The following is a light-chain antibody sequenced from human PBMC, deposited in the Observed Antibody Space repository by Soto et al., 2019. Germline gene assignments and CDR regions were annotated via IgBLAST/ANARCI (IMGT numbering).Light chain of an antibody. Sequence: QSALTQPPSVSGSPGQSVTISCTGTSSDFGSYNRLSWYQQPPGTAPKLIMYEVNTRPSGVPDRFSGSKSGSTASLTISGLQAEDEADYYCSLYISGSTYVFGTGTKVTVL. CDR1: SSDFGSYNR. V-gene: IGLV2-18*01. CDR3: SLYISGSTYV. J-gene: IGLJ1*01. CDR2: EVN.